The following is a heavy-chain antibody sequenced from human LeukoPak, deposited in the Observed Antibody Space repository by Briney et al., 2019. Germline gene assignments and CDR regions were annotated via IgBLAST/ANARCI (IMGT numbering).Heavy chain of an antibody. CDR1: GFSFSSYW. CDR2: INTDGSRT. V-gene: IGHV3-74*01. J-gene: IGHJ4*02. D-gene: IGHD3-22*01. Sequence: GGSLRLSCAASGFSFSSYWMHWVRQAPGKGLVWVSRINTDGSRTNYADSVKGRFTISRDNAKNTLYPQMNSLRDEDTAVYYCARDLHYYDSTGYLHWGQGTLVTVSS. CDR3: ARDLHYYDSTGYLH.